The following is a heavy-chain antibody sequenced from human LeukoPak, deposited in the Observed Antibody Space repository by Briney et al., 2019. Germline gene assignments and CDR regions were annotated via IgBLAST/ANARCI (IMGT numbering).Heavy chain of an antibody. CDR3: ARGPVRLARPYDY. CDR1: GGSLSGAY. Sequence: SETLSLTCTVQGGSLSGAYWTWIRQPPGKGLEWIGEINHTGSTNYNPSFKSRVTMSADTPKNHHSLNLTSVTAADTAVYYCARGPVRLARPYDYWGQGTLVTVSS. CDR2: INHTGST. V-gene: IGHV4-34*01. J-gene: IGHJ4*02. D-gene: IGHD3-9*01.